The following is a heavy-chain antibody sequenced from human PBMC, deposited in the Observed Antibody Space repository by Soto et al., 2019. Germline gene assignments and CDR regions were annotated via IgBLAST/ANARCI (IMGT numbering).Heavy chain of an antibody. J-gene: IGHJ6*04. D-gene: IGHD5-18*01. CDR3: ARHRVQLWFLDV. V-gene: IGHV4-39*01. CDR1: GGSISSSSYY. Sequence: QLQLQESGPGLVKPSETLSLTCTVSGGSISSSSYYWGWIRQPPGKGLEWIGSIYYSGSTYYNPSRKSRVTISVDTSKNQFSLKLSSVTAADTAVYYCARHRVQLWFLDVRGKGTTVTVSS. CDR2: IYYSGST.